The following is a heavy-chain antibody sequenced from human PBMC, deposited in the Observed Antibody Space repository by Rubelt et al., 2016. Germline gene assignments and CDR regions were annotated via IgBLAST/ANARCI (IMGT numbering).Heavy chain of an antibody. CDR3: ARGLARAAAAPRRLWFDP. D-gene: IGHD6-13*01. CDR2: INHSGST. V-gene: IGHV4-34*01. Sequence: QVQLQQWGAGLLKPSETLSLTCAVYGGSFSGYYWSWIRQPPGKGLEWIGEINHSGSTNYNPSLKRRVTLSVDTSKSHVSLKLSSVTAADTAVYYCARGLARAAAAPRRLWFDPWGQGTLVTVSS. CDR1: GGSFSGYY. J-gene: IGHJ5*02.